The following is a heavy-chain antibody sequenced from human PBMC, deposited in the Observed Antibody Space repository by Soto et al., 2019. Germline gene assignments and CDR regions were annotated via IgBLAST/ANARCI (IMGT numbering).Heavy chain of an antibody. CDR2: IKQDGSEK. CDR3: ARVSILYSSSFDY. V-gene: IGHV3-7*01. J-gene: IGHJ4*02. D-gene: IGHD6-13*01. Sequence: GGSLRLSCAASGFTFSSYWMSWVRQAPGKGLEWVANIKQDGSEKYYVDSVKGRFTISRDNAKNSLYLQMNSLRAEDTAVYYCARVSILYSSSFDYWGQGTLVTVSS. CDR1: GFTFSSYW.